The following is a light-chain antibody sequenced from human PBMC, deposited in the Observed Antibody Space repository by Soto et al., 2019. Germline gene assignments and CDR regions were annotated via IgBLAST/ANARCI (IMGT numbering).Light chain of an antibody. CDR3: SSYTSFSTVL. CDR2: DVT. V-gene: IGLV2-14*01. J-gene: IGLJ2*01. CDR1: SSDVGGYNF. Sequence: QSALTQPASVSGSPGQSITISCTGTSSDVGGYNFVSWYQQHPGKAPKLMIYDVTNRPSGVSNRFSGSKSGNTASLTISGLQAEDEANYYCSSYTSFSTVLFGGGTKVTVL.